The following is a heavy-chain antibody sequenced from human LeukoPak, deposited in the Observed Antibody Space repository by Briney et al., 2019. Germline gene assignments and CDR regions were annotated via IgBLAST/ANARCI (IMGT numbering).Heavy chain of an antibody. Sequence: GGSLRLSCVSSGFTFDDHAMNWVRQAPGKGLEWVAGISWNSGRIGYADSAKGRFTISRDNTKNSLDLQMTGLRSEDTALYYCVKATGSQPRAGAFDFWGQGTSVTVSS. J-gene: IGHJ3*01. CDR3: VKATGSQPRAGAFDF. CDR1: GFTFDDHA. V-gene: IGHV3-9*01. D-gene: IGHD1-26*01. CDR2: ISWNSGRI.